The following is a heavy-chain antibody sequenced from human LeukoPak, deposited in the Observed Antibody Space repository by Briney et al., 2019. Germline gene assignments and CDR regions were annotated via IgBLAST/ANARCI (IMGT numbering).Heavy chain of an antibody. Sequence: SGPTLVNPTQTLTLTCTFSGFSLSTSGVGVGWIRQPPGKALEWLALIYWDDDKRYSPSLKSRLTITKDTSKNQVVPTMTNMDPVDTATYYCAHSFRDTAWGADYYMDVWGKGTTVTVSS. CDR3: AHSFRDTAWGADYYMDV. V-gene: IGHV2-5*02. CDR2: IYWDDDK. J-gene: IGHJ6*03. D-gene: IGHD5-18*01. CDR1: GFSLSTSGVG.